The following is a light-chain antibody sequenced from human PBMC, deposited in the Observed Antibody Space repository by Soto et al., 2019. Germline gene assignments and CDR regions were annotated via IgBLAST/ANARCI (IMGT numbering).Light chain of an antibody. Sequence: QSVLTQPPSVSEAPGQRVTIYCSGRRSNIVNNAVNWYQQVPGKAPKLLIYYDDLLPSGVSDRFSGSKSGTSASLAISGLQSEDEADYYCAVWDDSLNGPVFGGGTKLTVL. V-gene: IGLV1-36*01. CDR2: YDD. CDR3: AVWDDSLNGPV. CDR1: RSNIVNNA. J-gene: IGLJ2*01.